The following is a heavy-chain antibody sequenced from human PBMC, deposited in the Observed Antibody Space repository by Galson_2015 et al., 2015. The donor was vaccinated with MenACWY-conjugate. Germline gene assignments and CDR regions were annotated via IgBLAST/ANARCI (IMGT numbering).Heavy chain of an antibody. Sequence: SLRLSCAASGCSVSNNYMSWVRQSPGKGLEWVSSLFVGVHTIYGASVKGRFTISRDNSRNTAFLEMNSLSAEDTATYYCARNKGRETVFGVVVPGYYYMDVWGKGTTVTVSS. D-gene: IGHD3-3*01. CDR2: LFVGVHT. V-gene: IGHV3-53*01. CDR1: GCSVSNNY. J-gene: IGHJ6*03. CDR3: ARNKGRETVFGVVVPGYYYMDV.